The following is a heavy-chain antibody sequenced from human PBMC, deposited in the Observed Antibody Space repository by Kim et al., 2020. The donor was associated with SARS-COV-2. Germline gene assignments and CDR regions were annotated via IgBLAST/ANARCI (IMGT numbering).Heavy chain of an antibody. J-gene: IGHJ3*01. CDR2: VSGNGLYT. Sequence: GGSLRLSCTASGFTFSSYAMHWVRQAPGKGLEWVSGVSGNGLYTYYTDSVRGRFTISRDNSKNTLYLHMNSLRVEDTALYYCAKGRDEGDEYSGPAVW. CDR3: AKGRDEGDEYSGPAV. CDR1: GFTFSSYA. V-gene: IGHV3-23*01. D-gene: IGHD5-12*01.